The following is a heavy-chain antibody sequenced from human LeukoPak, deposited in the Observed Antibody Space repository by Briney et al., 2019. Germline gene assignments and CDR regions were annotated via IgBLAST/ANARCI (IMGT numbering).Heavy chain of an antibody. V-gene: IGHV1-24*01. CDR3: ATWLIYCIGAGNHNSGGSCYFDY. D-gene: IGHD2-15*01. J-gene: IGHJ4*02. CDR2: FDPEDGET. Sequence: ASVKVSCKVSGYTLTELSMRWVRQAPGKGLEWMGGFDPEDGETIYAQKFQGRVTMTEDTSTDTAYMELSSLRSEDTAVYYCATWLIYCIGAGNHNSGGSCYFDYWGQGTLVTVSS. CDR1: GYTLTELS.